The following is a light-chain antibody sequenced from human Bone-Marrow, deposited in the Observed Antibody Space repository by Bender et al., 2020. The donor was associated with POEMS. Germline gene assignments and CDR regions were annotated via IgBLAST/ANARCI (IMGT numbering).Light chain of an antibody. CDR1: SGHRSNA. CDR3: ETWDIDKRVV. Sequence: QNVLTQSPAASASLGASVKLTCTLDSGHRSNAVAWHQQQPEKGPRYLMKLNPDGSHTKGDGIPDRFSGSSSGTERYLIISNLQSEDEADYYCETWDIDKRVVFGGGTKLTVL. J-gene: IGLJ2*01. V-gene: IGLV4-69*01. CDR2: LNPDGSH.